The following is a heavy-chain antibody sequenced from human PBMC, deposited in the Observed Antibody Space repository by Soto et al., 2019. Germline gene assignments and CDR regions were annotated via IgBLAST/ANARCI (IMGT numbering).Heavy chain of an antibody. D-gene: IGHD2-15*01. J-gene: IGHJ4*01. CDR2: IGHLETT. CDR3: ARGGGYDSFYF. Sequence: TLSLTCTVSSVAIAYGTSARKWIGKSPPYGLDCLRYIGHLETTYYNQSFKSRLSLSIDRSRNQFSLSLSSMTAADKAVYYCARGGGYDSFYFWGHGIQVTVS. CDR1: SVAIAYGTSA. V-gene: IGHV4-30-2*06.